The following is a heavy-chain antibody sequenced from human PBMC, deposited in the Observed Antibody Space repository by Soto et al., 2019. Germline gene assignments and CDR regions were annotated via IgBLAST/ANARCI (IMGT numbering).Heavy chain of an antibody. CDR1: GGTFDNYA. V-gene: IGHV1-69*12. CDR3: ARTYHYDRGGRTYFSYGMAV. D-gene: IGHD3-22*01. J-gene: IGHJ6*02. CDR2: IIPMLDSA. Sequence: QVQLVQSGAEVKQPGSSVRVSCKASGGTFDNYAITWVRQAPGQGLEWMAGIIPMLDSANYAEKFQDRVTITADESTSTVYMEVSSLRSGDTAVYYCARTYHYDRGGRTYFSYGMAVWGQGTTVTVSS.